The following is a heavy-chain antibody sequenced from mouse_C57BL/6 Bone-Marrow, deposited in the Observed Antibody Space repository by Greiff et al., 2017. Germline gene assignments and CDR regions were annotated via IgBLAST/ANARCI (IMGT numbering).Heavy chain of an antibody. D-gene: IGHD1-1*01. CDR2: IDPSDSYT. V-gene: IGHV1-50*01. CDR1: GYTFTSYW. Sequence: QVQLQQSDAELVKPGASVKISCKASGYTFTSYWMQWVKQRPGQGLEWIGEIDPSDSYTNYNQKFKGKATLTVDTSSSTAYMQLSSLTSEDSAVYYCARGLGLITTNWGQGTTLTVSS. J-gene: IGHJ2*01. CDR3: ARGLGLITTN.